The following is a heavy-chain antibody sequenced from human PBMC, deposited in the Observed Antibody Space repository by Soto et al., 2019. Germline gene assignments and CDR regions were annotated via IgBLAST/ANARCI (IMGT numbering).Heavy chain of an antibody. CDR3: ARTEYGSSSTFDY. V-gene: IGHV2-70*01. CDR1: GFSLSTRGMC. J-gene: IGHJ4*02. D-gene: IGHD6-6*01. Sequence: ASGPTLVNPTQTLPLTFTFSGFSLSTRGMCLTWLRQPPGKALEWLALSDWENDEYYRTSLKTRLTIYKDTYRDQVVLRMTNMDPVDTATYYCARTEYGSSSTFDYWGRGTLVTVSS. CDR2: SDWENDE.